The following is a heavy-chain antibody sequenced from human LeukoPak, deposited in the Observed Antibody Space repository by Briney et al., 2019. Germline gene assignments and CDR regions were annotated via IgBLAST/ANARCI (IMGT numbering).Heavy chain of an antibody. CDR2: IYHGGST. D-gene: IGHD5-12*01. CDR3: ASRGYSDDVGVVY. Sequence: PSETLSLTRALYGGSLNRYYWSWLRQPPGTGLEWTGGIYHGGSTNYNPSLKSRVTISVDTSKNQFSLKLSSVTAADTAVYYCASRGYSDDVGVVYWGQGPGVTVSS. CDR1: GGSLNRYY. J-gene: IGHJ4*02. V-gene: IGHV4-34*01.